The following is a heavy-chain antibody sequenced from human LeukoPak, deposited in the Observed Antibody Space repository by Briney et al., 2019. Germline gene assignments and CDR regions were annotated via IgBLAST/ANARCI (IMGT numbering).Heavy chain of an antibody. V-gene: IGHV1-18*01. D-gene: IGHD3-10*01. CDR1: GFSYG. Sequence: GASVKVSCKASGFSYGISWVRQAPGQGLEWMGWISAYHGNTNYAQKLQGRVTMTTDTSTSTAYMELRSLRSDDTAVYYCGRDGSGTWNDYWGQGTLVTVSS. CDR2: ISAYHGNT. J-gene: IGHJ4*02. CDR3: GRDGSGTWNDY.